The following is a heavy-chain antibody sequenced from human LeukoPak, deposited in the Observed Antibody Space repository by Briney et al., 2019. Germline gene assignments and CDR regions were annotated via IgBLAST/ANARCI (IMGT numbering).Heavy chain of an antibody. Sequence: ASVTVSCTASGYTFTSYGISWVRQAPGQGLEWMGWISAYNGNTNYAQKLQGRVTMTTDTSTSTAYMELRSLRSDDTAVYYCARDRYYYDSSGYYSHFDYWGQGTLVTVSS. J-gene: IGHJ4*02. CDR1: GYTFTSYG. CDR2: ISAYNGNT. V-gene: IGHV1-18*01. D-gene: IGHD3-22*01. CDR3: ARDRYYYDSSGYYSHFDY.